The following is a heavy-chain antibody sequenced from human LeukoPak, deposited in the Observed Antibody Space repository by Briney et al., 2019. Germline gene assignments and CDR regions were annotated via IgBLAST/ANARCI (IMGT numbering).Heavy chain of an antibody. CDR3: ERHGLSGIDY. V-gene: IGHV4-39*01. D-gene: IGHD1-26*01. Sequence: SETLSLTCTVAGASISIISYYWGWIRQPPGKGLEWIGSIYYSGSTYYNPSLNSRLTISVDTSKNQFSLKLRSVTPADPAAVFGERHGLSGIDYWGEGTLVTVSS. CDR2: IYYSGST. CDR1: GASISIISYY. J-gene: IGHJ4*02.